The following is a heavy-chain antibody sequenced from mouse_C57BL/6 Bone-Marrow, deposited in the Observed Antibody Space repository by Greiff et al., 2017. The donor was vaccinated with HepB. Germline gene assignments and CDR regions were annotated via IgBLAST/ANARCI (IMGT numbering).Heavy chain of an antibody. CDR1: GFSLTSYA. V-gene: IGHV2-9-1*01. CDR3: ARATTVVAFRYFDV. Sequence: VKLMESGPGLVAPSQSLSITCTVSGFSLTSYAISWVRQPPGKGLEWLGVIWTGGGTNYNSALKSRLSISKDNSKSQVFLKMNSLQTDDTARYYCARATTVVAFRYFDVWGTGTTVTVSS. CDR2: IWTGGGT. D-gene: IGHD1-1*01. J-gene: IGHJ1*03.